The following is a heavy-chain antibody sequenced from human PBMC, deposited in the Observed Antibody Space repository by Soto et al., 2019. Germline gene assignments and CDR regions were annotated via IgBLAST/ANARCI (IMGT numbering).Heavy chain of an antibody. J-gene: IGHJ6*02. D-gene: IGHD4-17*01. CDR1: GFTFSSYG. V-gene: IGHV3-33*01. CDR3: AIDPGDYSSYGMDV. Sequence: GGSLRLSCAASGFTFSSYGMHWVRQAPGKGLEWVAVIWYDGSNKYYADSVKGRFTISRDNSKNTLYLQMNSLRAEDTAVYYCAIDPGDYSSYGMDVWGQGTTVTVSS. CDR2: IWYDGSNK.